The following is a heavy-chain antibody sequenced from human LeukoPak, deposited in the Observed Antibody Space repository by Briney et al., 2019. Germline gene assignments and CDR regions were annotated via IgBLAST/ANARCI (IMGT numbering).Heavy chain of an antibody. V-gene: IGHV1-69*13. CDR3: ARSHYYDILTGYAFDY. D-gene: IGHD3-9*01. Sequence: SVKVSCKASGGTFSSYAISWVRQAPGQGLGWMGGIIPIFGTANYAQKFQGRVTITADESTSTAYMELSSLRSEDTAVYYCARSHYYDILTGYAFDYWGQGTLVTVSS. J-gene: IGHJ4*02. CDR1: GGTFSSYA. CDR2: IIPIFGTA.